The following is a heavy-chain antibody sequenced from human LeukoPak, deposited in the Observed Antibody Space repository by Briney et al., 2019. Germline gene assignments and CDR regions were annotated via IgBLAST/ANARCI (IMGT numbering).Heavy chain of an antibody. CDR1: GGSISTYY. J-gene: IGHJ4*02. Sequence: SETLSLTCTVSGGSISTYYWSWIRQPPGKGLEWIGYIYYSGSTNYNPSLKSRVTISVDTSKNQFSLKLSSVTAADTAVYYCAREHYGGNSGGFGYFDYWGQGTLVTVSS. V-gene: IGHV4-59*01. CDR2: IYYSGST. CDR3: AREHYGGNSGGFGYFDY. D-gene: IGHD4-23*01.